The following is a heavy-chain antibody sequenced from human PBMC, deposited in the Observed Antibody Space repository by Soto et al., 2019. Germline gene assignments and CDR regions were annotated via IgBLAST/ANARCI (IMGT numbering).Heavy chain of an antibody. CDR1: RFTFNNYS. V-gene: IGHV3-48*02. CDR2: MSSRSITI. Sequence: GGSLRLSCAASRFTFNNYSMNWVRQAPGKGLEWVSYMSSRSITIYYADSVKGRFTISRDNAKNSLYLQMNSLRDEDTAVYYCARGGSSSDNGMDVWGQGTTVTVSS. J-gene: IGHJ6*02. D-gene: IGHD6-6*01. CDR3: ARGGSSSDNGMDV.